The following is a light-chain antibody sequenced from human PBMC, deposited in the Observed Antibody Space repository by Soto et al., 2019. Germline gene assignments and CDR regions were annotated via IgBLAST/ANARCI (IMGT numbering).Light chain of an antibody. Sequence: ENMLTQSPGTLSLSPGERVTLSCRTSQSVSSSYLAWYQQKPGQAPRLLMYGASNRASGIPDRFSGGGSGTDFTLTISRLEPEDFAVYYCQQYGGSSLIIFGQGTRLEIK. V-gene: IGKV3-20*01. CDR3: QQYGGSSLII. CDR1: QSVSSSY. CDR2: GAS. J-gene: IGKJ5*01.